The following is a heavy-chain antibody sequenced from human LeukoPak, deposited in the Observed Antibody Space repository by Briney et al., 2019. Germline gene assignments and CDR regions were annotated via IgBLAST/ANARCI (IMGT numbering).Heavy chain of an antibody. D-gene: IGHD3-10*01. CDR2: IYHSGST. V-gene: IGHV4-39*07. CDR1: GGSISSSSYY. CDR3: ARVRGNYFDY. J-gene: IGHJ4*02. Sequence: SETLSLTCTVSGGSISSSSYYWTWIRQPPGKGLEWIGSIYHSGSTYYNPSLKSRVTISVDTSKNQFSLKLSSVTAADTAVYYCARVRGNYFDYWGQGTLVTVSS.